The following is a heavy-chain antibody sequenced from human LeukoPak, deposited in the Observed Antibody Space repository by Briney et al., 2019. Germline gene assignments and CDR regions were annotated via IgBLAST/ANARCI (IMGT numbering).Heavy chain of an antibody. D-gene: IGHD1-26*01. J-gene: IGHJ4*02. Sequence: GGSLRLSCAASGFSISEYWMSWVRQAPGKGLEWVANIKQDGSEKYYVDSVKGRFTISRDNAKNSLYLQMNSLRAEDTAVYYCARDFFSGTYSFDYWGQGILVTVSS. CDR2: IKQDGSEK. CDR3: ARDFFSGTYSFDY. CDR1: GFSISEYW. V-gene: IGHV3-7*01.